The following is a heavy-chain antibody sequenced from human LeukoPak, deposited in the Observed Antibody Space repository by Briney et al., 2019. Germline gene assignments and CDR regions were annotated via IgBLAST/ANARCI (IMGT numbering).Heavy chain of an antibody. V-gene: IGHV4-31*03. Sequence: SSETLSLTCTVSGGSIRSGGYYWSWIRQHPGKGLEWIGYIYYSGSTYYNPSLKSRVTISVDTSKNQFSLKLSSVTAADTAVYYCASTVLRFLEWLPLFDYWGQGTLVTVSS. CDR3: ASTVLRFLEWLPLFDY. CDR2: IYYSGST. D-gene: IGHD3-3*01. CDR1: GGSIRSGGYY. J-gene: IGHJ4*02.